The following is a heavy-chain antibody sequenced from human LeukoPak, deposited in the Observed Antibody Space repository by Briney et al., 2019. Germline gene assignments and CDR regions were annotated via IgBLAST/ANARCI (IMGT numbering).Heavy chain of an antibody. CDR1: GFTFSSYN. V-gene: IGHV3-21*01. CDR2: ISTTSNDI. J-gene: IGHJ4*02. CDR3: ARAGVCSTTSCDGGIDY. Sequence: KTGGSLRLSCAVSGFTFSSYNKKWVRQAPGKGREWVSFISTTSNDIYYADSVKGRYVIYRDKAEKSLYVQKNSQIGEDGPLFYCARAGVCSTTSCDGGIDYWGRGTLVTVSS. D-gene: IGHD2-2*01.